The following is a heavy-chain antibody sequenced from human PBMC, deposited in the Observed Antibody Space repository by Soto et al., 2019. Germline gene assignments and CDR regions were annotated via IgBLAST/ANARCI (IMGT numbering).Heavy chain of an antibody. D-gene: IGHD2-8*01. J-gene: IGHJ4*02. V-gene: IGHV4-59*11. Sequence: QVQLQESGPGLVKPSETLSLTCTVSGGSINNHYWSWIRPPPGKGLEWIGYLYYSGTTNYNPSLKRRVTISVDTAERHFSLTLTPQTAAEPATYACARANRYCEYCGQGTMVTVSS. CDR3: ARANRYCEY. CDR1: GGSINNHY. CDR2: LYYSGTT.